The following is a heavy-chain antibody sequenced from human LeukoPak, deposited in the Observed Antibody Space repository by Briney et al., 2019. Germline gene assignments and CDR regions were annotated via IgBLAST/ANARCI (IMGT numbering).Heavy chain of an antibody. D-gene: IGHD5-18*01. CDR2: ISDYNGNT. CDR3: TRDQGYDCSSGYIVDTAMVKFDY. CDR1: GYTFTSYG. V-gene: IGHV1-18*01. J-gene: IGHJ4*02. Sequence: ASVKVSCKASGYTFTSYGISWVRQPPGPGLEWMGWISDYNGNTNYAQKLQGRVTMTTDTSTSTAYMELRSLISDYTAVYYCTRDQGYDCSSGYIVDTAMVKFDYWGQGTLVTVSS.